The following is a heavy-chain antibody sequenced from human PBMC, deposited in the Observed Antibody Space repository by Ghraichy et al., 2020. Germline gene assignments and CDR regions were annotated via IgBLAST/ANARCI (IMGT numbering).Heavy chain of an antibody. Sequence: GGSLRLSCQGSGFTFSSFSMNWIRQAPGKGLEWVSSISRSGTDIDYADSVRGRFTISRDNAKNSLSLQMNSLRAEDTAVYYCAGDSVASIDYFDSWGQGTLVTVSS. D-gene: IGHD1-26*01. V-gene: IGHV3-21*01. J-gene: IGHJ4*02. CDR3: AGDSVASIDYFDS. CDR1: GFTFSSFS. CDR2: ISRSGTDI.